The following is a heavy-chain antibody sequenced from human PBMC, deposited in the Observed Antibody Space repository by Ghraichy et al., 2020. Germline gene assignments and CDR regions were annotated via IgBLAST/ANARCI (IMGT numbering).Heavy chain of an antibody. J-gene: IGHJ6*02. CDR1: GDSVTSTRNH. CDR3: ARRQYGLSNFYYYYGMDV. D-gene: IGHD2-2*01. V-gene: IGHV4-39*01. Sequence: SETLSLTCIVSGDSVTSTRNHWAWVRQPPGKGLEWIGSIYYSGTTYYNPSLKSRVTISVDTSKNQFPLRLTSMTATDTAKYYCARRQYGLSNFYYYYGMDVWGRGTTVIVSS. CDR2: IYYSGTT.